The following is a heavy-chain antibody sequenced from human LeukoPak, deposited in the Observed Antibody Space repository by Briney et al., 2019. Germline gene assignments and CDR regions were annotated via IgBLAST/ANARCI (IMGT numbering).Heavy chain of an antibody. CDR3: AKGNRYYYDSREIDY. Sequence: PGGSLRLSCAASGFTFSSYAMHWVRQAPGKGLEWVAVISYDGSNKYYADSVKGRFTISRDNSKNTLYLQMNSLRAEDTAVYYCAKGNRYYYDSREIDYWGQGTLVTVSS. CDR2: ISYDGSNK. D-gene: IGHD3-22*01. V-gene: IGHV3-30*18. J-gene: IGHJ4*02. CDR1: GFTFSSYA.